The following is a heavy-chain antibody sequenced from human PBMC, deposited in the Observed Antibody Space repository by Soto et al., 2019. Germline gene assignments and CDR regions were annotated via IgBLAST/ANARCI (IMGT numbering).Heavy chain of an antibody. J-gene: IGHJ1*01. Sequence: GGSLRLSCAASGFTFSSYSMNWVRQAPGKGLEWVSSISSSSSYIYYADSVKGRFTISRDNAKNSLYLQMNSLRAEDTAVYYCARDPYYYDSSGYYYDGYFQHWGQGTLVTVSS. V-gene: IGHV3-21*01. CDR2: ISSSSSYI. D-gene: IGHD3-22*01. CDR3: ARDPYYYDSSGYYYDGYFQH. CDR1: GFTFSSYS.